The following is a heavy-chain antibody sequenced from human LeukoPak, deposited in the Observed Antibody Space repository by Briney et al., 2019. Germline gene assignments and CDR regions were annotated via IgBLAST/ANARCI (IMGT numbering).Heavy chain of an antibody. CDR2: FDPEDGET. CDR3: APSWGSSGWYSWFDP. Sequence: GASVKVSGKVSGYTLTELSMHWVRQAPGEGLEWMGGFDPEDGETIYAQKFQGRVTMTEDTSTDTAYMEVSSLRSEDTAVYYCAPSWGSSGWYSWFDPWGQGTLVTVSS. CDR1: GYTLTELS. V-gene: IGHV1-24*01. J-gene: IGHJ5*02. D-gene: IGHD6-19*01.